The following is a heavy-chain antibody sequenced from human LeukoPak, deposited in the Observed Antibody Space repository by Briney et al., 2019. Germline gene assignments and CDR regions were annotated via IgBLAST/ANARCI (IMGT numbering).Heavy chain of an antibody. CDR3: ARVHDRAPGDETFDY. Sequence: SETLSLTCTVFGGSVSRGNYYWSWTRQPAGKGLEWIVRIYTSGTTNYNPSLKSRVTMSIDTSKNQISLKLSSVTAADTAVYYCARVHDRAPGDETFDYWGQGTLVTVSS. J-gene: IGHJ4*02. CDR2: IYTSGTT. V-gene: IGHV4-61*02. D-gene: IGHD7-27*01. CDR1: GGSVSRGNYY.